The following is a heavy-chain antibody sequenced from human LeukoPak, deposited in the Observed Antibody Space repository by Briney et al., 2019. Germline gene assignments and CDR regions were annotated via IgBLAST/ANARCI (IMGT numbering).Heavy chain of an antibody. Sequence: PGRSLRLSCAASGFTFSSYGMHWVRQAPGKGLEWVALIWYDGSNRYYADSVKGRFTISRDTSKNTLYLQMNSLRAEDTAVYYCARASDHYDTYPDSRGQGTLVTVSS. CDR2: IWYDGSNR. V-gene: IGHV3-33*01. CDR3: ARASDHYDTYPDS. J-gene: IGHJ4*02. D-gene: IGHD3-22*01. CDR1: GFTFSSYG.